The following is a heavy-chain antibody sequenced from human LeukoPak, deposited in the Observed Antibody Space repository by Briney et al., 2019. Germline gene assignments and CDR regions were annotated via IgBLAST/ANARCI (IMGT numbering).Heavy chain of an antibody. CDR2: IYYSGST. J-gene: IGHJ3*02. CDR1: GGSISSYY. V-gene: IGHV4-59*01. Sequence: SETLSLTCTVSGGSISSYYWGWIRQPPGKGLEWIGSIYYSGSTYYNPSLKSRVTISVDTSKNQFSLRLNSVTAADTAMYYCARGFDSSSGWYPAFDIWGHGTMGTVSS. D-gene: IGHD6-19*01. CDR3: ARGFDSSSGWYPAFDI.